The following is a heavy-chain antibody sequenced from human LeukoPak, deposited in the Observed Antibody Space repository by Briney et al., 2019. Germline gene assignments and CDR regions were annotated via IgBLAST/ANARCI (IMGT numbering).Heavy chain of an antibody. CDR2: IIPIFGTA. D-gene: IGHD1-1*01. J-gene: IGHJ3*02. CDR3: AVTTGTAASDAFDI. Sequence: SVKVSCKASAGTFSSYAISWVRQAPGQGLEWMGGIIPIFGTAKYAQKFPGRVTITADESTSTAYMELSSLRSEDTAVYYCAVTTGTAASDAFDIWGQGTMVTVSS. CDR1: AGTFSSYA. V-gene: IGHV1-69*13.